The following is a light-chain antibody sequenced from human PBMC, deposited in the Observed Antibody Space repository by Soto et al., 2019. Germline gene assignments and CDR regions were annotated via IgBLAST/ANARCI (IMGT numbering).Light chain of an antibody. J-gene: IGLJ2*01. CDR2: GNT. CDR1: SSNIGAGYD. CDR3: QSYDSSLSGWL. Sequence: QAVVTQPPSVSVAPGQRVTISCTGSSSNIGAGYDVHWYQQLPGTAPKLLVHGNTDRPSGVPDRFSGSKSGTSASLAITGLQAEDEADYYCQSYDSSLSGWLFGGGTKLTVL. V-gene: IGLV1-40*01.